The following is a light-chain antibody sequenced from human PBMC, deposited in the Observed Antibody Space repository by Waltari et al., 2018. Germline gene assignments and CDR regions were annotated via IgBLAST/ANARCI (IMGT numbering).Light chain of an antibody. CDR1: QSLLISAGYSS. V-gene: IGKV2-28*01. CDR2: DTS. J-gene: IGKJ2*01. Sequence: IVLTQSPLSLPVTPGEPASISCRSSQSLLISAGYSSLDWYFHKPGQPPQLLIYDTSVRPSGVPDRFTGSGSGTDFTPKIRRVEAEDVGVYYCMQGLQIPVTFGQGTTLEIK. CDR3: MQGLQIPVT.